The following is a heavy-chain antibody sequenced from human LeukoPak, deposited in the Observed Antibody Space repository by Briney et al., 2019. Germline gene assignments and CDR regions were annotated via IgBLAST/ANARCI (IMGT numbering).Heavy chain of an antibody. J-gene: IGHJ5*02. CDR1: GYTFTSYG. CDR3: ARSRRILAANWFDP. Sequence: ASVKVSCKASGYTFTSYGISWVRQAPGQGLEWMGWISAYNGNTNYAQKVQCRVTMTTDTSTSTAYMELRSLRSDDTAVYYCARSRRILAANWFDPWGQGTLVTVSS. D-gene: IGHD3-3*02. CDR2: ISAYNGNT. V-gene: IGHV1-18*04.